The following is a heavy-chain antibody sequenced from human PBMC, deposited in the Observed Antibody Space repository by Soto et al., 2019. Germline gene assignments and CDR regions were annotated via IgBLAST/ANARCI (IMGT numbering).Heavy chain of an antibody. J-gene: IGHJ6*02. Sequence: GGSLRLSCAASGFTFSSYAMSWVRQAPGKGLEWVSAISGSGGSTYYADSVKGRFTISRDNSKNTLYLQMNSLRAEDTAVYYCAKEGLWFGELSPLYYYGMDVWGQGTTVTVSS. CDR1: GFTFSSYA. V-gene: IGHV3-23*01. CDR3: AKEGLWFGELSPLYYYGMDV. CDR2: ISGSGGST. D-gene: IGHD3-10*01.